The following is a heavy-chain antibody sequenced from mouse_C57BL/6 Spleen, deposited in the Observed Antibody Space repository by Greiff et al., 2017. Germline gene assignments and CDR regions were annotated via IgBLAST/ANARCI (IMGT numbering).Heavy chain of an antibody. Sequence: QVQLQQSGPELVKPGASVKVSCKASGYAFSSSWMTWVKQRPGQGLEWIGQIYPGDGDTNYNGKFKGKATLTADKSSSTAYMRLSSLTSEDSAVCARASGSYCKYDAMEDRGKGASVTV. D-gene: IGHD1-1*01. CDR1: GYAFSSSW. J-gene: IGHJ4*01. CDR2: IYPGDGDT. V-gene: IGHV1-82*01. CDR3: ASGSYCKYDAMED.